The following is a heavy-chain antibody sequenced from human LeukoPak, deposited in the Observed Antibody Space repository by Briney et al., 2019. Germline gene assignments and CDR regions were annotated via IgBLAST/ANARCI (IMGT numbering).Heavy chain of an antibody. Sequence: PSQTLSLTCTVSGGSISSGSYYWSWIRQPAGKGLEWIGRIYTSGSTNYNPSLKSRVTISVDTSKNQFSLKLSSVTAADTAVYYCARSCSSTSCYRGLYYYYYMDVWGKGTRVTVSS. D-gene: IGHD2-2*02. CDR3: ARSCSSTSCYRGLYYYYYMDV. CDR2: IYTSGST. CDR1: GGSISSGSYY. V-gene: IGHV4-61*02. J-gene: IGHJ6*03.